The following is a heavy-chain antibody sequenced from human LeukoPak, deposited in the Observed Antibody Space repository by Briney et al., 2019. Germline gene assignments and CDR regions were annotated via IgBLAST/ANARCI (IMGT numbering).Heavy chain of an antibody. V-gene: IGHV3-23*01. D-gene: IGHD6-19*01. J-gene: IGHJ4*02. CDR2: ISGSGGST. Sequence: GGSLRLSCAASGFTFSSYAMGWVRQAPGKGLEWVSAISGSGGSTYYADSVKGRFTISRDNSKNTLYLQMNSLRAEDTAVYCCAKVPSGWWLVDYWGQGTLVTVSS. CDR1: GFTFSSYA. CDR3: AKVPSGWWLVDY.